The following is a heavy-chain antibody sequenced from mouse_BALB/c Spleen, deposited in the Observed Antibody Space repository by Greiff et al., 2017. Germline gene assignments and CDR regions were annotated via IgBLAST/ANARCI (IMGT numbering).Heavy chain of an antibody. CDR3: ARWRKTTATVAMDY. V-gene: IGHV1-14*01. J-gene: IGHJ4*01. Sequence: EVQLQQSGPELVKPGASVKMSCKASGYTFTSYVMHWVKQKPGQGLEWIGYINPYNDGTKYNEKFKGKATLTSDKSSSTAYMELSSLTSEDSAVYYCARWRKTTATVAMDYWGQGTSVTVSS. CDR1: GYTFTSYV. D-gene: IGHD1-2*01. CDR2: INPYNDGT.